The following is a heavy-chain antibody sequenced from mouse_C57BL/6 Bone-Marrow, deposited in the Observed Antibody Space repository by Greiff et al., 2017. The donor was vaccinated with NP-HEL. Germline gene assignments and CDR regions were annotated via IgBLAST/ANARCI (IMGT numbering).Heavy chain of an antibody. CDR3: ARQGGDY. J-gene: IGHJ2*01. CDR2: ISSGGSYT. Sequence: EVKLVESGGDLVKPGGSLKLSCAASGFTFSSYGMSWVRQTPDKRLEWVATISSGGSYTYYPDSVKGRFTISRDNAKNTLYLQRSSLKSEDTAMYYCARQGGDYWGQGTTLTVSS. V-gene: IGHV5-6*01. CDR1: GFTFSSYG.